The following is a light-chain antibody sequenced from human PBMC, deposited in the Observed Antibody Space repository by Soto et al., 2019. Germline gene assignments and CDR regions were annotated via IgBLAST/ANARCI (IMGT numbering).Light chain of an antibody. CDR1: NIGSKV. CDR3: QVWDSSRNRV. J-gene: IGLJ2*01. V-gene: IGLV3-21*02. CDR2: DDR. Sequence: SYELTQPPSVSVAPGQTARISCGGDNIGSKVVHWFQQKPGQAPLLVVYDDRARPSGIRERFSGSNSGNTATLTISGAEAGDEADYYCQVWDSSRNRVFGGGTKLTVL.